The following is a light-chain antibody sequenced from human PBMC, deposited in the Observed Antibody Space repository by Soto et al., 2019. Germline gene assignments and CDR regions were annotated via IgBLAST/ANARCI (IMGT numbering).Light chain of an antibody. V-gene: IGLV2-14*01. Sequence: QSALTQPASVSGSPGQSITISCTGTSSDVGGYNYVSWYQQHPGKAPKLMLYEVSNRPSGVSNRFSGSKSGNTASLTISGLQAEDEADYYCSSYTTISTSVFGTGTKVTVL. J-gene: IGLJ1*01. CDR1: SSDVGGYNY. CDR3: SSYTTISTSV. CDR2: EVS.